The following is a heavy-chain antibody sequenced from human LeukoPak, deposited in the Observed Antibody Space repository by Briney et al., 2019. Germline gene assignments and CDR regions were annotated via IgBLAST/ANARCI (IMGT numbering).Heavy chain of an antibody. CDR2: ISTYNGDT. CDR1: GYTFTSYG. V-gene: IGHV1-18*01. D-gene: IGHD5-18*01. Sequence: ASVKVSCKASGYTFTSYGITWVRQAPGQGLEWMGWISTYNGDTNYAQKLRGRVTMTTDTSTSTAYMELRSLRSDDTALYYCAIGYRGYNYWGQGTLVTVSS. CDR3: AIGYRGYNY. J-gene: IGHJ4*02.